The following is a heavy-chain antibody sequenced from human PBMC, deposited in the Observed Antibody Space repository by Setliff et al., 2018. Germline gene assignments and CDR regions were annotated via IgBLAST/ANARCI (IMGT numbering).Heavy chain of an antibody. CDR3: ARAKGTTMATQYFDY. CDR1: GFTFSRHG. D-gene: IGHD3-10*01. J-gene: IGHJ4*02. Sequence: PGGSLRLSCAASGFTFSRHGMHWVRQAPDKGLEWVARISSNVDDTSYADSVKGRFTISRDNAKNSLYLQLNSLRAEDTAVYYCARAKGTTMATQYFDYWGQGTLVTVSS. CDR2: ISSNVDDT. V-gene: IGHV3-30*12.